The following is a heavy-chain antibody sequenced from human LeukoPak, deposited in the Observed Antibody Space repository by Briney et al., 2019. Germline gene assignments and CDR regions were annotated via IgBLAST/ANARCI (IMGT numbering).Heavy chain of an antibody. Sequence: GGSLRLSCAASGFTFIASAMHWVRQASGKGLEWVCRIRSKAHSYATAYAASVKGRFTISRDDSKNTAYLQMNSLKTEDTAVYYCTRHGGRDYYDSSEDAFDIWGQGTMVIVSS. CDR2: IRSKAHSYAT. CDR3: TRHGGRDYYDSSEDAFDI. CDR1: GFTFIASA. D-gene: IGHD3-22*01. J-gene: IGHJ3*02. V-gene: IGHV3-73*01.